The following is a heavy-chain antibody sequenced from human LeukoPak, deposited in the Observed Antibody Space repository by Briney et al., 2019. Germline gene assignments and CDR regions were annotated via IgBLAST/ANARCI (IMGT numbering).Heavy chain of an antibody. V-gene: IGHV4-59*12. D-gene: IGHD3-3*01. CDR3: ARSWSGSVTAADI. CDR1: GVSISGYY. Sequence: SETLSLTCTVSGVSISGYYWSWIRQPPGKGLEWIGYIYHSGSTNYNPSLKSRVTMSVDTSKNQFSLKLSSVTAADTAIYYCARSWSGSVTAADIWGQGTMVTVSS. CDR2: IYHSGST. J-gene: IGHJ3*02.